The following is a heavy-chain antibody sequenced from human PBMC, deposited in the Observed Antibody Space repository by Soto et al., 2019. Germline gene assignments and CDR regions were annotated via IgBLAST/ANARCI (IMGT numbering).Heavy chain of an antibody. J-gene: IGHJ4*02. CDR3: AAISSGYYRVFDY. D-gene: IGHD3-22*01. CDR1: GATFTSST. CDR2: ILVGSGQT. V-gene: IGHV1-58*01. Sequence: SVKVSCKASGATFTSSTVNWVRQARGQPPEWIGWILVGSGQTNSAQKFQGRVAITRDMSTYTAYLELNSLRSDDSAVYYCAAISSGYYRVFDYWGQGTPVTVSS.